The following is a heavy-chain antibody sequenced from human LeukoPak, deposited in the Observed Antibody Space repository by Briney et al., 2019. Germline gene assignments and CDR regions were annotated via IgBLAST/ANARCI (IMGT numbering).Heavy chain of an antibody. V-gene: IGHV3-49*04. CDR1: RFTIGDYG. J-gene: IGHJ4*02. CDR3: TSGIVGAPLPDY. CDR2: IRSKAYGGTT. Sequence: PGGTLRLSCTASRFTIGDYGMSWVRQAPGQGREGVSFIRSKAYGGTTKYAASVKGRFTISRDDSKSIAYLQMNSLKTEDTAVYYCTSGIVGAPLPDYWGQGTLVTVSS. D-gene: IGHD1-26*01.